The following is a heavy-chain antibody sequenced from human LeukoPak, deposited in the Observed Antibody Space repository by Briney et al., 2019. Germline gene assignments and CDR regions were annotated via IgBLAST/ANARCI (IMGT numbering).Heavy chain of an antibody. CDR2: ISYSSSTI. D-gene: IGHD5-24*01. CDR3: ARARDGYNFDY. Sequence: GGSLRLSCAASGFTFSSYSMNWARQAPGKGLEWVSYISYSSSTIYYADSVKGRFTISRDNAKNSLYLQMNSLRAEDTAVYYCARARDGYNFDYWGQGTLVTVSS. J-gene: IGHJ4*02. CDR1: GFTFSSYS. V-gene: IGHV3-48*04.